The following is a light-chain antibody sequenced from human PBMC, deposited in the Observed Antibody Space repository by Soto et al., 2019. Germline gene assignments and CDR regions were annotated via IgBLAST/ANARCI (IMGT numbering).Light chain of an antibody. CDR2: DAS. CDR1: QGISSA. J-gene: IGKJ2*01. CDR3: QQFNSYPYT. Sequence: AIQLTQSPSSLSASVGDRVTITCRASQGISSALAWYQQKPGKAPKLLIYDASSLESGVPSRFSGSGSGKDFTLTISSLQPEDFATFYCQQFNSYPYTFGQGTKLEIK. V-gene: IGKV1-13*02.